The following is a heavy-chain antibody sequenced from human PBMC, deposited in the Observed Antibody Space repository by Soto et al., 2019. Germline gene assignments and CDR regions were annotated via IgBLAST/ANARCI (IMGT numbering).Heavy chain of an antibody. Sequence: SVKVSCKASGGTFSSYAISWVRQAPGQGLQWMGGIIPIFGTANYAQKFQGRVTTTADESTSTAYMELSSLRSEDTAVYYCARENCSGSSCYARPDYWGPGTLVTVSS. CDR2: IIPIFGTA. CDR1: GGTFSSYA. V-gene: IGHV1-69*13. D-gene: IGHD2-15*01. J-gene: IGHJ4*02. CDR3: ARENCSGSSCYARPDY.